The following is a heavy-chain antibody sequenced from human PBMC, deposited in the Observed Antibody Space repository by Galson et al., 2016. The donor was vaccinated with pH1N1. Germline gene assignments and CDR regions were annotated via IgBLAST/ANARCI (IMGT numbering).Heavy chain of an antibody. CDR3: ARPGRTETTKEGFAWGYGMDV. J-gene: IGHJ6*02. D-gene: IGHD1-1*01. CDR2: IIPIYGTA. CDR1: GGSFAKYA. V-gene: IGHV1-69*13. Sequence: SVKVSCKASGGSFAKYAVSWVRQAPGQGLEWMGRIIPIYGTANYAQKFQGRVTINADEYTTTVYMELNSLISEDTAIYYCARPGRTETTKEGFAWGYGMDVWGQGTTVTVSS.